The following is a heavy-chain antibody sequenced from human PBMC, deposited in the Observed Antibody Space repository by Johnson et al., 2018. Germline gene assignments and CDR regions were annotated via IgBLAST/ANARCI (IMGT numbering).Heavy chain of an antibody. CDR2: MSGRGGSA. D-gene: IGHD1-1*01. CDR1: GFTFSSYA. CDR3: AKDVTGTLYYDYYGMDV. Sequence: VQLVQSGGGLVQPGGSLRLSCAASGFTFSSYAMSWVRQTPGKGLEWVSAMSGRGGSASYADSVKGRFTISRDNSKNTLYLQMKSLRAEDTAVYYCAKDVTGTLYYDYYGMDVWGQGTTVTVSS. J-gene: IGHJ6*02. V-gene: IGHV3-23*04.